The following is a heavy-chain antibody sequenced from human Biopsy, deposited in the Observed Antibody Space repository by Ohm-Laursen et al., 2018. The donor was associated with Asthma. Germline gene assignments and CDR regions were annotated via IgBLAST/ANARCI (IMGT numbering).Heavy chain of an antibody. CDR1: GFSFDDCA. D-gene: IGHD3-22*01. Sequence: PLRLSCTASGFSFDDCAMHWVRQAPGKGLEWVSSISWNSGNIDYAVSVKGRFTISRDNAKNSLYLQMQSLRPEDTAFYYCAKSADYYDSTDYLDFWGRGTLVTVSS. J-gene: IGHJ4*01. CDR2: ISWNSGNI. V-gene: IGHV3-9*01. CDR3: AKSADYYDSTDYLDF.